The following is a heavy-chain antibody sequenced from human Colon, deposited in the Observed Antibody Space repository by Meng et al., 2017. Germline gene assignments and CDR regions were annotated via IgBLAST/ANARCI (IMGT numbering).Heavy chain of an antibody. CDR3: ARAEYGDLDFDH. J-gene: IGHJ4*02. V-gene: IGHV3-21*06. CDR1: GFTFISYS. CDR2: VSSNSYYI. Sequence: EVQLVESGGGLVKPGGSLRFSCAASGFTFISYSMNWVRQAPGKGLEWVSSVSSNSYYIYYADSVEGRFTISRDNAKNSLYLQMNSLRAEDTAVYYCARAEYGDLDFDHWGQGTLVTVSS. D-gene: IGHD4-17*01.